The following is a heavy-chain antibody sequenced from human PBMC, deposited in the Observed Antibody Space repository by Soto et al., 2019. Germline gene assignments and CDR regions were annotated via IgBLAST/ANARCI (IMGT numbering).Heavy chain of an antibody. CDR3: ASDEGLYGSGSYWPDY. Sequence: QVQLVESGGGVVQPGRSLRLSCAASGFTFSSYGMHWVRQAPGKGLEWVAVIWYDGSNKYYADSVKGRFTISRDNSKNTLYLQMNSLRAEDTAVYYCASDEGLYGSGSYWPDYWGQGTLVTVSS. J-gene: IGHJ4*02. CDR1: GFTFSSYG. D-gene: IGHD3-10*01. CDR2: IWYDGSNK. V-gene: IGHV3-33*01.